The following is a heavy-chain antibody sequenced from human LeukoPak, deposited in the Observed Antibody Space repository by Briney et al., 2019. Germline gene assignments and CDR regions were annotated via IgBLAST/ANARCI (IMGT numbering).Heavy chain of an antibody. V-gene: IGHV3-23*01. CDR1: GFTFNSYA. CDR3: ARYCSSTSCYNYYYYYGMDV. CDR2: ISGSGGST. D-gene: IGHD2-2*02. Sequence: GGSLRLSCAASGFTFNSYAMSWVRQAPGKGLEWVSAISGSGGSTYYADSVKGRFTIPRDNSKNTLYLQMNSLRAEDTAVYYCARYCSSTSCYNYYYYYGMDVWGQGTTVTVSS. J-gene: IGHJ6*02.